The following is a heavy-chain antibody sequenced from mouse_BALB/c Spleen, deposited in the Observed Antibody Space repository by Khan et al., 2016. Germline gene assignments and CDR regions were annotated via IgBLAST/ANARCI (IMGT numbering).Heavy chain of an antibody. CDR1: GFTFSNYW. CDR2: IRLKSNNYAT. J-gene: IGHJ1*01. Sequence: EVKLEVSGGGLVQPGGSMKLSCVASGFTFSNYWMNWVRQSPEKGLEWVAEIRLKSNNYATHYAESVNGRFTISRDDSKSSVYLQMNNLRAEDTGIYYCTRDGYFDVWGAGTTVTVSS. V-gene: IGHV6-6*02. CDR3: TRDGYFDV.